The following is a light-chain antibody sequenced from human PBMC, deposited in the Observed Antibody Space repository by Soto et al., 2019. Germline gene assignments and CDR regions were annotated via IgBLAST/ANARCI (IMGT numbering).Light chain of an antibody. CDR2: GAS. V-gene: IGKV3D-15*01. J-gene: IGKJ1*01. CDR1: QSVSTN. Sequence: VVMTQSPATLSVSPGERATLSCRASQSVSTNLAWYQHKPGQAPRLLIYGASTRASDIPARFSGSGSGTDFTLPTGRLRSEVFAFYYCKKKNNCPLSSGQGTRVK. CDR3: KKKNNCPLS.